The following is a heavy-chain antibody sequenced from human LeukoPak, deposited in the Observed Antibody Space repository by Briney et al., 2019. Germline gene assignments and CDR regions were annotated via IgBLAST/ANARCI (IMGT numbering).Heavy chain of an antibody. CDR1: GYTFTGYY. CDR2: INPNSGGT. CDR3: ARGRTGIAVAGRKKPRGVYYFDY. Sequence: ASVKVSCKASGYTFTGYYMHWVRQAPGQGLEWMGWINPNSGGTNYAQKFQGRVTMTRDTSISTAYMELSRLRSDDTAVYYCARGRTGIAVAGRKKPRGVYYFDYWGQGTLVTVSS. J-gene: IGHJ4*02. D-gene: IGHD6-19*01. V-gene: IGHV1-2*02.